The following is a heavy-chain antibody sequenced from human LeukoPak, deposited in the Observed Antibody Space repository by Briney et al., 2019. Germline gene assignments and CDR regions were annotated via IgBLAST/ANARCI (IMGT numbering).Heavy chain of an antibody. CDR1: GGSISSYY. Sequence: QASETLSLTCTVSGGSISSYYWSWIRQPPGKGLEWIGYIYYSGSTNYNPSLKSRVTISVDTSKNQFSLKLSSVTAADTAVYYCARGRYYDSSGYYHFDYWGQGTLVTVSS. V-gene: IGHV4-59*01. J-gene: IGHJ4*02. CDR3: ARGRYYDSSGYYHFDY. D-gene: IGHD3-22*01. CDR2: IYYSGST.